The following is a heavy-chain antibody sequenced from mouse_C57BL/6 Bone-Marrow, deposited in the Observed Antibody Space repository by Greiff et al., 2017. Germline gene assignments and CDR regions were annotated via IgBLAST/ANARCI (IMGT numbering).Heavy chain of an antibody. Sequence: QVQLQQSGPGLVQPSQSLSITCTVSGFSLTSYGVHWVRQSPGKGLEWLGVIWSGGSTDYNAAFISRLSISKDNSKSHVFFKMNSLQANDTAIDYCARTARATYYAMDYWGQGTSVTVSS. V-gene: IGHV2-2*02. CDR3: ARTARATYYAMDY. J-gene: IGHJ4*01. CDR2: IWSGGST. CDR1: GFSLTSYG. D-gene: IGHD3-1*01.